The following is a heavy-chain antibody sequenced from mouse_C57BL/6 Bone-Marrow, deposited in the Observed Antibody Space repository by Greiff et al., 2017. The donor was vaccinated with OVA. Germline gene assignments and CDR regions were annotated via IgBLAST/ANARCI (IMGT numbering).Heavy chain of an antibody. D-gene: IGHD4-1*01. Sequence: QVQLQQPGAELVKPGASVKLSCKASGYTFTSYWMQWVKQRPGQGLEWIGEIDPSDSYTNYNQKFKGKATLTVDTSSSTAYMQLSSLTSEDSAVYYCARWGDWDGGWFAYWGQGTLVTVSA. V-gene: IGHV1-50*01. J-gene: IGHJ3*01. CDR1: GYTFTSYW. CDR3: ARWGDWDGGWFAY. CDR2: IDPSDSYT.